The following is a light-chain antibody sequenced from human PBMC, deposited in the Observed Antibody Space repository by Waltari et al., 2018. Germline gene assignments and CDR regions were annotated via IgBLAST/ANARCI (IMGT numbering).Light chain of an antibody. CDR2: EVS. Sequence: QSALTQPPSASGSPGQSVTISCTGTSSDVGGYNYVPWYQQPPGKPPKLMIYEVSKRPSGVPDRFSGSKSGNTASLTVSGLQAEDEADYYCSSYAGSNNVVFGGGTKLTVL. CDR1: SSDVGGYNY. V-gene: IGLV2-8*01. CDR3: SSYAGSNNVV. J-gene: IGLJ2*01.